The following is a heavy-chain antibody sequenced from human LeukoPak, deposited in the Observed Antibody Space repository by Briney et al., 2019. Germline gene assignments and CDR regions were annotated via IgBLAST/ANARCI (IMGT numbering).Heavy chain of an antibody. Sequence: ASVKVSCKASGYTFTGYYMHWVRQAPGQGLEWMGWISAHTGNTNYAQRLQGRVTMTTDTAASTAYMELRSLRSDDTAMYYCARGGGYQDYWGQGTLVTVSS. CDR2: ISAHTGNT. CDR1: GYTFTGYY. CDR3: ARGGGYQDY. J-gene: IGHJ4*02. V-gene: IGHV1-18*04. D-gene: IGHD3-22*01.